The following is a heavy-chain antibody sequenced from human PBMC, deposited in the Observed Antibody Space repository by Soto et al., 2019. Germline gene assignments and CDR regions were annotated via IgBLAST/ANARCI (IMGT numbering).Heavy chain of an antibody. CDR1: GDSLSNYG. D-gene: IGHD4-17*01. V-gene: IGHV3-33*01. CDR3: VTGGGVHYDSTWGDF. J-gene: IGHJ4*02. CDR2: IWHDGRYE. Sequence: QVQLVESGGGVVQPGKSLRLSCVASGDSLSNYGMHWVRQAPGKGLDWVASIWHDGRYEFHADSVKGRFAISRDNSKNSLYLQMNSLRVEDTAMYYCVTGGGVHYDSTWGDFWGQGTLVTVSS.